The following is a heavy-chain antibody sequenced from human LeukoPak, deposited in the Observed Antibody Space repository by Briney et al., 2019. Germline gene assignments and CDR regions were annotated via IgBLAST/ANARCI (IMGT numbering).Heavy chain of an antibody. Sequence: SQTLSLTCAISGDSVSSNSAAWNRIRQSPSRGLEWLGRTYYRSKWYNDYAVSVKSRITINPDTSKNQFSLQLNSVTPEDTAVYYCARALSTAGDNWFDPWGQGTLVTVSS. V-gene: IGHV6-1*01. CDR3: ARALSTAGDNWFDP. CDR2: TYYRSKWYN. J-gene: IGHJ5*02. CDR1: GDSVSSNSAA. D-gene: IGHD6-13*01.